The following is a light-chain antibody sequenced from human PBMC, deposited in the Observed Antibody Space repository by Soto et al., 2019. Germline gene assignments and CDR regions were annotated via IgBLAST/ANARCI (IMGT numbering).Light chain of an antibody. CDR3: QQYNIWSSIT. Sequence: EIVMTQSPATLSVSPGERATLSCRASQSISSKVGWYQQKPGQAPRLLIYDASTRATGVPPRFSGSGSGTEFTLTISSLQSEDFAVYYCQQYNIWSSITFGQGTRLEIK. CDR2: DAS. CDR1: QSISSK. J-gene: IGKJ5*01. V-gene: IGKV3-15*01.